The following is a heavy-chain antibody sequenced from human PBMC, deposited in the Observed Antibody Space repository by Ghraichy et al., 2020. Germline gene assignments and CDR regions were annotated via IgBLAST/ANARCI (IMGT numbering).Heavy chain of an antibody. CDR1: GGSISSGGYY. V-gene: IGHV4-31*03. CDR2: IHYSGST. CDR3: ARGVVVPAAMAYNWFDP. J-gene: IGHJ5*02. D-gene: IGHD2-2*01. Sequence: SETLSLTCTVSGGSISSGGYYWSWIRQHPGKGLEWIGYIHYSGSTYYNPSLKSRVTISVDTSKNQFSLKLSSVTAADTAVYYCARGVVVPAAMAYNWFDPWGQGTLVTVSS.